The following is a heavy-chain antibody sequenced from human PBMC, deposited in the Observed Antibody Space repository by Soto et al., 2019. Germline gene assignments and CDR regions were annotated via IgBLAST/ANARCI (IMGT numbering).Heavy chain of an antibody. V-gene: IGHV2-5*02. CDR1: GFSLSSSGVA. CDR2: FYWDGDK. J-gene: IGHJ4*02. CDR3: AHDAVTDHGGTDYFDF. D-gene: IGHD4-17*01. Sequence: QITLKESGPTLVKPTQTLTLTCTFSGFSLSSSGVAVGWIRQPPGKALEWLALFYWDGDKPYSPSLRNRLIISQDPSKNQVVLTMTNMDPVDTATYYCAHDAVTDHGGTDYFDFWGQGTLVTVSS.